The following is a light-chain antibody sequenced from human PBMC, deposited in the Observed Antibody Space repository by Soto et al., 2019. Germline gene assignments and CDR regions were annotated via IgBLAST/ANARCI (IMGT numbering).Light chain of an antibody. CDR3: QQYNDWWT. CDR2: GAS. V-gene: IGKV3-15*01. Sequence: EIVLTQSPGTLSLSPGERATLSCRASQTVSSNYLAWYQQKPGQAPRLLIYGASTRATGVPGRFSGSGSGTEFTLTISSLQSEDFAVYYCQQYNDWWTFGQGTRWIS. J-gene: IGKJ1*01. CDR1: QTVSSN.